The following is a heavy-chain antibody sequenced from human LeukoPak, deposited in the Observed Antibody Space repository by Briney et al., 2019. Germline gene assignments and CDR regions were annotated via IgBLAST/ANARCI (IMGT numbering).Heavy chain of an antibody. CDR2: IYYSGGT. J-gene: IGHJ4*02. D-gene: IGHD1-26*01. Sequence: PSETLSLTCTVSGGSISSSSYYWGWIRQPPGKGLEWIGSIYYSGGTYYNPSLKSRVTISVDTSKNQFSLKLSSVTAADTAVYYCARTSYSGSYFGWGVGDYWGQGTLVTVSS. CDR3: ARTSYSGSYFGWGVGDY. V-gene: IGHV4-39*01. CDR1: GGSISSSSYY.